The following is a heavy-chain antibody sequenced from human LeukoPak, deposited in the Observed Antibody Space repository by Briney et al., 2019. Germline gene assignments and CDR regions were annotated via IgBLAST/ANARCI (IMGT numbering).Heavy chain of an antibody. J-gene: IGHJ4*02. CDR1: GGSISSYY. D-gene: IGHD3-10*01. CDR2: IYTSGST. CDR3: ARVVSDGSGSYYPDY. V-gene: IGHV4-4*07. Sequence: PSETLSLTCTVSGGSISSYYWSWIRQPAGKGLEWIGRIYTSGSTNYNPSLNSRVTMSVDTSKNQFSLKLSSVTAADTAVYYCARVVSDGSGSYYPDYWGQGTLVTVSS.